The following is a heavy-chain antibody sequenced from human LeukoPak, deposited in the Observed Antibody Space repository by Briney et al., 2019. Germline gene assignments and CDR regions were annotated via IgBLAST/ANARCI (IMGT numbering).Heavy chain of an antibody. J-gene: IGHJ4*02. V-gene: IGHV4-39*01. D-gene: IGHD3-3*01. Sequence: SETLSLTCTVSGDSISSSSYYWGWIRQPPGKGLEWIGSIYYSGSTYYNPSLKSRVTISVDTSKNQFSLKLSSVTAADTAVYYCATQPDYDFWSGRYDYWGQGTLVTVSS. CDR1: GDSISSSSYY. CDR3: ATQPDYDFWSGRYDY. CDR2: IYYSGST.